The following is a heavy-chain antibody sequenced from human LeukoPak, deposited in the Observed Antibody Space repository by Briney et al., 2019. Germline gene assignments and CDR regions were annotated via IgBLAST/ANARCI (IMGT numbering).Heavy chain of an antibody. CDR2: IYHSGST. D-gene: IGHD3-10*01. Sequence: SQTLSLTCTVSGGSISSGGYYWSWIRQPPGKGLEWIGYIYHSGSTYYNPSLKSRVTISVDRSKNQFSLKLSSVTAADTAVYYCARGPTTVRGDRTKWFDPWGQGTLVTVSS. CDR3: ARGPTTVRGDRTKWFDP. CDR1: GGSISSGGYY. J-gene: IGHJ5*02. V-gene: IGHV4-30-2*01.